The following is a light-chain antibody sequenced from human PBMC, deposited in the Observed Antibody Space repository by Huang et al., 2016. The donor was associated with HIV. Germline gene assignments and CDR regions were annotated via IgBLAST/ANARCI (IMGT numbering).Light chain of an antibody. J-gene: IGKJ3*01. CDR2: GAS. Sequence: DIQMTQSPSSLSASVGVRVTITCRASQSIKKDLNWYQQKPGQDPKLLIYGASSLQSGVPLRFSGSGSGTDFTLTISSLQPEDFATYYCQQSYSTLLFTFGPGTKVDI. CDR3: QQSYSTLLFT. CDR1: QSIKKD. V-gene: IGKV1-39*01.